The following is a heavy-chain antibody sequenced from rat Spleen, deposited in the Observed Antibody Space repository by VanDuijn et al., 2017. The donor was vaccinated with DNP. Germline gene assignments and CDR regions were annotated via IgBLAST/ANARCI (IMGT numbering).Heavy chain of an antibody. CDR2: IASGGST. J-gene: IGHJ4*01. CDR3: ARYYGYNYYAMDA. Sequence: QVQLKESGPGLVQPSQTLSLTCTVSGFSLTSYCVSWVRQPPGKGLEWIAAIASGGSTYYNSALKSRLSISRDTSKSQVFLKMNSLQTEDTAMYFCARYYGYNYYAMDAWGQGTSVTVSS. V-gene: IGHV2S12*01. D-gene: IGHD1-9*01. CDR1: GFSLTSYC.